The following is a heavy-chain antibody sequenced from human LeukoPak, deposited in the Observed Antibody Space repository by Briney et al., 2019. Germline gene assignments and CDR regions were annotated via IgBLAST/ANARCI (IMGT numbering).Heavy chain of an antibody. Sequence: SETLSLTCSVSGGSTSGYYWSWIRQPPGKGLEWIGYIYYSGNTNYNPSLKSRVTISVDTSKNQFSLDLYFVTAADTAVYYCARLPMVRGVTEYYFDYWGQGSLVTVSS. CDR3: ARLPMVRGVTEYYFDY. J-gene: IGHJ4*02. CDR2: IYYSGNT. D-gene: IGHD3-10*01. CDR1: GGSTSGYY. V-gene: IGHV4-59*01.